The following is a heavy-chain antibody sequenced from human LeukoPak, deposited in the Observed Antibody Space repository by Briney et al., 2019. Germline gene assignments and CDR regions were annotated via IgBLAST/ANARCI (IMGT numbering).Heavy chain of an antibody. V-gene: IGHV1-2*02. CDR2: INPNSGGT. Sequence: ASVKVSCKASGYTFTGYYMHWVRQAPGQGLEWMGWINPNSGGTNYAQKFQGRVTMTRDTSISTAYMELSRLRSDDTAVYYCARGERCSSTSCPISHPDYWGQGTLVTVSS. CDR1: GYTFTGYY. D-gene: IGHD2-2*01. CDR3: ARGERCSSTSCPISHPDY. J-gene: IGHJ4*02.